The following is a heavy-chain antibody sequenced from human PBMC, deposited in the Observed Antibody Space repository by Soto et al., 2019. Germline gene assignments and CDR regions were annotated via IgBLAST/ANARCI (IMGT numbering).Heavy chain of an antibody. CDR2: IYYSGSN. J-gene: IGHJ6*03. D-gene: IGHD6-6*01. V-gene: IGHV4-59*08. Sequence: SETLSLTCTVSGGSISSYYWSWIRQPPGKGLDWIGYIYYSGSNNYNPPLKSGVTISVDTSKNEFSLKPSSLTAADTAVYYCARHKTSSIAALRGPYYYYDMDVWGKGTTVTVSS. CDR1: GGSISSYY. CDR3: ARHKTSSIAALRGPYYYYDMDV.